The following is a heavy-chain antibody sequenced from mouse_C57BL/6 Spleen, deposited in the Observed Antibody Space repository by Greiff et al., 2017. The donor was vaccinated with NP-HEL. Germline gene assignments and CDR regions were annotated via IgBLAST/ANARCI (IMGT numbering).Heavy chain of an antibody. CDR2: ISSGSSTI. J-gene: IGHJ3*01. V-gene: IGHV5-17*01. CDR3: AREEPFYYGNPWFAY. D-gene: IGHD2-1*01. Sequence: DVQLVESGGGLVKPGGSLKLSCAASGFTFSDYGMHWVRQAPEKGLEWVAYISSGSSTIYYADTVKGRFTISRDNAKNTLFLQMTSLRSEDTAMYYCAREEPFYYGNPWFAYWGQGTLVTVSA. CDR1: GFTFSDYG.